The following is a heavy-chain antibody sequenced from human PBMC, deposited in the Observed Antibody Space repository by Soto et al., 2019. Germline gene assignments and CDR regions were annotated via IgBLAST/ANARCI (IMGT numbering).Heavy chain of an antibody. D-gene: IGHD3-10*01. Sequence: EVQLVESGGGLVQPGGSLRLSCVASGIPVSSNYMTWVRQAPGKGLEWVSVLHSGGDTYYANSVKGRFTISRHDSTNTLCLQMNSLTAEDTAVDYCARDGPYYYASRMDVWGQGTTVTVSS. CDR1: GIPVSSNY. V-gene: IGHV3-53*04. CDR2: LHSGGDT. CDR3: ARDGPYYYASRMDV. J-gene: IGHJ6*02.